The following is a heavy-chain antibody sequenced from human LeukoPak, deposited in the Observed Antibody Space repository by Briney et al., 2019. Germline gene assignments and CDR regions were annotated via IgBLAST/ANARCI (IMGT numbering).Heavy chain of an antibody. Sequence: GGSLRLSCAASGFTFSSYAMHWVRQAPGKGLEWVAVISYDGSNKYYAGSVKGRFTISRDNSKNTLYLQMNSLRAEDTAVYYCARAQGYYPKGQDYWGQGTLVTVSS. V-gene: IGHV3-30*04. CDR2: ISYDGSNK. CDR3: ARAQGYYPKGQDY. CDR1: GFTFSSYA. J-gene: IGHJ4*02. D-gene: IGHD3-22*01.